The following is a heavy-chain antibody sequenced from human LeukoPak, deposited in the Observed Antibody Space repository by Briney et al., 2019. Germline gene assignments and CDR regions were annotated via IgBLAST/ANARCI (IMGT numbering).Heavy chain of an antibody. J-gene: IGHJ4*02. CDR1: GFTFSSYG. CDR3: AKGIAAAAD. D-gene: IGHD6-13*01. V-gene: IGHV3-33*06. CDR2: IWYDGSNK. Sequence: GRSLRLSCAASGFTFSSYGMHWVRQAPGKGLEWVAVIWYDGSNKYYEDSVKGRFTISRDNSKNTVYLQMNSLRAEDTAVYYCAKGIAAAADWGQGTLVVVSS.